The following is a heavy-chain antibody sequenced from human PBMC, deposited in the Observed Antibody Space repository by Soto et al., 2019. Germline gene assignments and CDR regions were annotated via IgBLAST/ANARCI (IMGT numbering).Heavy chain of an antibody. V-gene: IGHV4-59*01. CDR2: IYYSGST. J-gene: IGHJ4*02. Sequence: SETLSLTCTVSGCSISSYYWSWIRQPPGKGLEWIGYIYYSGSTNYNPSLKSRVTISVDTSKNQFSLKLSSVTAADTAVYYCARGGIVATSHYFDYWGQGTLVTVSS. D-gene: IGHD5-12*01. CDR3: ARGGIVATSHYFDY. CDR1: GCSISSYY.